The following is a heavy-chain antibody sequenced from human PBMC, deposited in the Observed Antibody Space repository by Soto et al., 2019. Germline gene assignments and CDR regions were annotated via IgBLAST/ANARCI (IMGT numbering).Heavy chain of an antibody. D-gene: IGHD6-19*01. J-gene: IGHJ4*02. V-gene: IGHV3-15*01. CDR1: GFTFSNAW. CDR2: IKSKTDGGTT. Sequence: EVQLVESGGGLVKPGGSLRLSCAASGFTFSNAWMSWVRQAPGKGLEWVGRIKSKTDGGTTDYAAPVKGRFTISRDDSKNTLYLQINSLKTEDTAVYYCTTDRYSSGWYVDYWGQGTLVTVSS. CDR3: TTDRYSSGWYVDY.